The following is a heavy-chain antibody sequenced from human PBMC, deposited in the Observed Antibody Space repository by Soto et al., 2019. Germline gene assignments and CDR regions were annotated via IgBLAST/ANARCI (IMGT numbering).Heavy chain of an antibody. CDR2: ISSTTHYI. Sequence: EGSLRLSCAASGFTFTRYSMNWVRQAPGKGLEWASSISSTTHYIYYADSMRGRFTISRDNAKNAVYLEMNSLRAEDTAVYYCARESEDLTSNFDYWGQGTLVTVSS. CDR1: GFTFTRYS. CDR3: ARESEDLTSNFDY. J-gene: IGHJ4*02. V-gene: IGHV3-21*06.